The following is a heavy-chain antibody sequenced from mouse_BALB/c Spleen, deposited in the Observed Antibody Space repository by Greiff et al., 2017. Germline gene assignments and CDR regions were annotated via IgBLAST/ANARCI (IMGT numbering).Heavy chain of an antibody. CDR2: INPYNGDT. D-gene: IGHD1-1*01. J-gene: IGHJ4*01. V-gene: IGHV1-37*01. CDR1: GYSFTGYF. Sequence: EVQRVESGPELVKPGASVKISCKASGYSFTGYFMNWVKQSHGKSLEWIGRINPYNGDTFYNQKFKGKATLTVDKSSSTAHMELLSLTSEDSAVYYCGRGYYYGSKTGGAMDDWGQGTSVTVSS. CDR3: GRGYYYGSKTGGAMDD.